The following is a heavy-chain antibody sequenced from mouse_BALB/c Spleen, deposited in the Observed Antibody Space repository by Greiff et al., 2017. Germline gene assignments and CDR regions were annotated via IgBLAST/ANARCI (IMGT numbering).Heavy chain of an antibody. CDR2: ISSGGST. D-gene: IGHD1-1*02. CDR1: GFTFSSYA. J-gene: IGHJ4*01. Sequence: EVKLQESGGGLVKPGGSLKLSCAASGFTFSSYAMSWVRQTPEKRLEWVASISSGGSTYYPDSVKGRFTISSDNARNILYLQMSSLRSEDTDMYYCERVYGLYYYAMDYWGQGTSVTVSS. V-gene: IGHV5-6-5*01. CDR3: ERVYGLYYYAMDY.